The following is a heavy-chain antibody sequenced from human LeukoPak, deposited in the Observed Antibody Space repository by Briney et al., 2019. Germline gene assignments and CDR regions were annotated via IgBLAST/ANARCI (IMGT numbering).Heavy chain of an antibody. D-gene: IGHD6-13*01. CDR3: ASLFSSSRYSTFDI. CDR2: VYHTGST. V-gene: IGHV4-39*02. CDR1: GFTFSSYE. Sequence: LRLSCAASGFTFSSYEMNWVRQPPGKGLEWIGSVYHTGSTSYNPSLKSRVTISVDTSKNHFSLKVSSVTAPDTAVYYCASLFSSSRYSTFDIWGQGTLVTVSS. J-gene: IGHJ3*02.